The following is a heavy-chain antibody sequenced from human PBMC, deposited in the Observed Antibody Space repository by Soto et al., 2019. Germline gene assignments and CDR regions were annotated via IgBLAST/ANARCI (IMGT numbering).Heavy chain of an antibody. CDR3: GRGRSGQIVVFY. CDR2: IGPESGAT. J-gene: IGHJ4*02. D-gene: IGHD1-26*01. V-gene: IGHV1-2*02. Sequence: SVKVSCKASGYTFTGHYIHWVRQTPEQGPEWMGEIGPESGATRYAQRFQGRVTMTRDMSITTVYMELNNLSPDGTAVYYCGRGRSGQIVVFYWGQGTPVTVSS. CDR1: GYTFTGHY.